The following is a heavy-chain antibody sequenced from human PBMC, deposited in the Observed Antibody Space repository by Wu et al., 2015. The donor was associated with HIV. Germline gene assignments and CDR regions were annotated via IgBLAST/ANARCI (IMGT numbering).Heavy chain of an antibody. D-gene: IGHD3-10*01. V-gene: IGHV1-2*02. J-gene: IGHJ6*02. Sequence: QVQLVQSGAEVKKPGASVKVSCKASGYTFTGYYMHWVRQAPGQGLEWMGWINPNSGGTNYAQKFQGRVTMTRDTSISTAYMELSRLRSDDTAVYYCARDRVSDYYYYGMDVWGQGTTVTVSS. CDR1: GYTFTGYY. CDR2: INPNSGGT. CDR3: ARDRVSDYYYYGMDV.